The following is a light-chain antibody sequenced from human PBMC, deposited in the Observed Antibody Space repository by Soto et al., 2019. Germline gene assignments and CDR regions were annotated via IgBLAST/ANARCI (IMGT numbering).Light chain of an antibody. Sequence: DIQMTQSPSTLSWSVGDRVTLTCRASQTISSWLAWYKQKPGKAPKLLSYKASTLKSGVPSRFRGSGSGTEFTLTISSLQPDDFETYYCQHYNSYSEAFGQGTKVDIK. V-gene: IGKV1-5*03. CDR1: QTISSW. J-gene: IGKJ1*01. CDR2: KAS. CDR3: QHYNSYSEA.